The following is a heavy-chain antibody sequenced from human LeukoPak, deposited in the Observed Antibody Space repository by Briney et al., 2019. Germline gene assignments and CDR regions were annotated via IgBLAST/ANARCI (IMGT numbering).Heavy chain of an antibody. CDR3: ARGGQLWLHGYFDY. J-gene: IGHJ4*02. D-gene: IGHD5-18*01. Sequence: PGGSLRLSCAASGFTFSSYEMKWVRQAPGKGLEWVSYISSSGSTIYYADSVNGRFTISRDNAKNSLYLQMNSLRAEDTAVYYCARGGQLWLHGYFDYWGQGTLVTVLS. CDR2: ISSSGSTI. V-gene: IGHV3-48*03. CDR1: GFTFSSYE.